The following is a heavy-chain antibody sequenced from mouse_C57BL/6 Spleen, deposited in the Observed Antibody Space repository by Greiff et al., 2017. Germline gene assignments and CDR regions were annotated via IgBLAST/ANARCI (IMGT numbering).Heavy chain of an antibody. D-gene: IGHD1-1*01. CDR1: GYTFTSYW. J-gene: IGHJ2*01. V-gene: IGHV1-59*01. CDR2: IDPSDSYT. CDR3: ATLLRYVY. Sequence: QVQLQQPGAELVRPGTSVELSCKASGYTFTSYWMHWVKQRPGQGLEWIGVIDPSDSYTNYNQKFKGKATLTVDTSSSTAYMQLSSLTSEDSAVYYCATLLRYVYWGQGTTLTVSS.